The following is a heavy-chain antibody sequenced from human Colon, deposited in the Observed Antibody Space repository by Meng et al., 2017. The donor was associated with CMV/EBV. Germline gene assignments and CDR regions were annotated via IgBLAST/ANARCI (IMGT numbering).Heavy chain of an antibody. CDR1: GFTFSSYS. V-gene: IGHV3-48*04. CDR2: ISASGNTI. CDR3: ARRYCSSTGCLFDF. Sequence: GGSPRLSCAASGFTFSSYSMNWVRQAPGKGLEWVSHISASGNTIHYGDSVKGRCTISRDNAKNSLYLQMNSLRVEDTAVYYCARRYCSSTGCLFDFWGQGTLVTVSS. J-gene: IGHJ4*02. D-gene: IGHD2-2*01.